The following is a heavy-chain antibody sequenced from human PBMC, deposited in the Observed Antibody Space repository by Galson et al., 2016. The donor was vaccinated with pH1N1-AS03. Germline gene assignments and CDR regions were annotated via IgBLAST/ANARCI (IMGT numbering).Heavy chain of an antibody. Sequence: SLRLSCAVSGFIFSSYGMHWVRQAPGKGLEWVALITYDGTTKFYAGSLKGRFNISRDNSKNTLYLQMNSPRAEDTAIYYCAREDRNFDYWGQGTLVTVSS. J-gene: IGHJ4*02. V-gene: IGHV3-30*03. CDR2: ITYDGTTK. CDR3: AREDRNFDY. CDR1: GFIFSSYG. D-gene: IGHD1-14*01.